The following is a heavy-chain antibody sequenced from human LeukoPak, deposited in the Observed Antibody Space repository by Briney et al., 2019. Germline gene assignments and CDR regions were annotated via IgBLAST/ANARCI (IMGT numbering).Heavy chain of an antibody. CDR1: GFTFSSYE. Sequence: GGSLRLSCAASGFTFSSYEMNWVRQAPGKGLEWVSYISSSGSTIYYADSVKGRFTISRDNAKNSLYLQMNSLRAEDTAVYYCAKGRGSGSYDYWGQGTLVTVSS. CDR2: ISSSGSTI. V-gene: IGHV3-48*03. D-gene: IGHD3-10*01. CDR3: AKGRGSGSYDY. J-gene: IGHJ4*02.